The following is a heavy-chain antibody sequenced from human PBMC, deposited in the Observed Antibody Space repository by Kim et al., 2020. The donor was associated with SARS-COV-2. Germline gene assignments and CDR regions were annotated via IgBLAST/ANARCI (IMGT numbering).Heavy chain of an antibody. CDR2: INHSGST. CDR1: GGSFSGYY. CDR3: ARGFNVYVLYYYSYYGMDV. D-gene: IGHD3-16*01. J-gene: IGHJ6*02. Sequence: SETLSLTCAVYGGSFSGYYWSWIRQPPGKGLEWIGEINHSGSTNYNPSLKIRVTISVDTSKNQFSLKLSSVTAADTAVYYCARGFNVYVLYYYSYYGMDVWGQGTTVTVSS. V-gene: IGHV4-34*01.